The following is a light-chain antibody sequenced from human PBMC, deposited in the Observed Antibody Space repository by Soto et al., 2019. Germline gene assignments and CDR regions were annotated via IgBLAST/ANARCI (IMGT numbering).Light chain of an antibody. CDR3: HQYGSSPLT. V-gene: IGKV3-20*01. J-gene: IGKJ4*02. CDR2: GAS. Sequence: EIVLTQSPGTLSLSPGERATLSCRASQSVSSSYLAWYQQKPGQAPRLLIYGASSRATGIPDRFSGSGSGTDLNLSISRREPEDFAVYYCHQYGSSPLTFGGGTKVEIK. CDR1: QSVSSSY.